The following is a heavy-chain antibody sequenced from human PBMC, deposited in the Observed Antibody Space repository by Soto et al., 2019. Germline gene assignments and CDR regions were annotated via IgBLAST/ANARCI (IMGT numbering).Heavy chain of an antibody. D-gene: IGHD6-6*01. CDR2: ISYDGSNK. Sequence: PGGSLRLSCAASGFTFSSYGMHWVRQAPGKGLEWVAVISYDGSNKYYADSVKGRFTISRDNSKNTLYLQMNSLRAEDTAVYYCAKDHVYPEYSSSSYSIGEPYYYYGMDVWGQGTTVTVSS. CDR3: AKDHVYPEYSSSSYSIGEPYYYYGMDV. V-gene: IGHV3-30*18. CDR1: GFTFSSYG. J-gene: IGHJ6*02.